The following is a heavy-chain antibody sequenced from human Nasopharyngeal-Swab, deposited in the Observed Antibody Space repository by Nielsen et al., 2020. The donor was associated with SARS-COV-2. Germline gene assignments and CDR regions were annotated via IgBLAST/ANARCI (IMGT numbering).Heavy chain of an antibody. J-gene: IGHJ6*03. Sequence: SETLSLTCTVSGGSISSYYWSWIRQPPGKGLEWIGYIYYSGSTNYNPSLKSRVTISVDTSKSQFSLKLSSVTAADTAVYYCARGYGSGSYSYMDVWGKGTTVTVSS. CDR1: GGSISSYY. D-gene: IGHD3-10*01. CDR2: IYYSGST. V-gene: IGHV4-59*01. CDR3: ARGYGSGSYSYMDV.